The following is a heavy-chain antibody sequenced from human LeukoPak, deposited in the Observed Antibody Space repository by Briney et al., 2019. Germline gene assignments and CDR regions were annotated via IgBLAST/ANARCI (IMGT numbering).Heavy chain of an antibody. J-gene: IGHJ6*03. Sequence: SETLSLTCAVYGGSFNDYYWIWIRQPPGKGLELIGEIYHSGSTYYNPSLKSRVTISVDTSKNQFSLKMNSVTAADTAVYYCARREVETTFLYYYYMDVWGKGTTVTVSS. CDR3: ARREVETTFLYYYYMDV. V-gene: IGHV4-34*01. CDR2: IYHSGST. CDR1: GGSFNDYY. D-gene: IGHD2/OR15-2a*01.